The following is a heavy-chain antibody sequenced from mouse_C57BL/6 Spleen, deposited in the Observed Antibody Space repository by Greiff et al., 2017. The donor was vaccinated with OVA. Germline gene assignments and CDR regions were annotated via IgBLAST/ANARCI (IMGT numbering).Heavy chain of an antibody. CDR2: INSGSGGT. D-gene: IGHD3-1*01. CDR3: ARRGATPFDY. Sequence: QVQLQQSGAELVRPGTSVKVSCKASGYAFTNYLIEWVKQRPGQGLEWIGVINSGSGGTNYNEKFKGKATLTADKSSSPAYMQLSSLTSEDSAVYFCARRGATPFDYWGQGTTLTVSS. V-gene: IGHV1-54*01. J-gene: IGHJ2*01. CDR1: GYAFTNYL.